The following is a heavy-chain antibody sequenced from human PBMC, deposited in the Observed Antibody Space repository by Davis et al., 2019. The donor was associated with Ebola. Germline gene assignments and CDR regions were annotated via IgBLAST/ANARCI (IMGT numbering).Heavy chain of an antibody. CDR3: ARDGLELHLPDF. CDR2: VNPGNGDT. CDR1: GYTSTTYT. V-gene: IGHV1-3*01. Sequence: ASVKVSCKASGYTSTTYTVHWVRQAPGQSLEWMGYVNPGNGDTKYSQKFQGRVTITRDTSASTVYMEVSSLTFEDTAVYYCARDGLELHLPDFWGPGTLVTVSS. J-gene: IGHJ4*02. D-gene: IGHD1-7*01.